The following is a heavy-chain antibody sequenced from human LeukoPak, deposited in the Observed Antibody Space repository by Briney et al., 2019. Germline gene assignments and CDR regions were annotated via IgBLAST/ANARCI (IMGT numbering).Heavy chain of an antibody. D-gene: IGHD2-2*01. V-gene: IGHV3-23*01. J-gene: IGHJ3*02. Sequence: QTGGSLRLSCAASGFTFSSYVMNWVRQAPGKGLEWVSAISGSGGSTYYADSVKGRFTISRDNAKNTLYLQMNSLRAEDTAVYYCATHCSSVSCSLATFDIWGQGTMVTVSS. CDR2: ISGSGGST. CDR1: GFTFSSYV. CDR3: ATHCSSVSCSLATFDI.